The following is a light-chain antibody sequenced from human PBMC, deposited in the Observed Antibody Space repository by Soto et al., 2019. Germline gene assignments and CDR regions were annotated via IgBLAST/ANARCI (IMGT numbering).Light chain of an antibody. CDR3: QQYNNWPLT. V-gene: IGKV3D-15*01. CDR2: DAS. CDR1: QSVSSR. J-gene: IGKJ5*01. Sequence: EIVLTQSPATLSLSPGERATLSCRASQSVSSRLAWYQQKPGQAPRLLIYDASSRATGIPARFSGSGSGTDFTLTISSLQSEDFAVYYCQQYNNWPLTFGQGTRLEIK.